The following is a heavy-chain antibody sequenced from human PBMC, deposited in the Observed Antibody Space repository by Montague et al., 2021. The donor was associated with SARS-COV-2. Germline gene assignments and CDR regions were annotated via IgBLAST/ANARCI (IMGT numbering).Heavy chain of an antibody. CDR2: IDWDDDK. CDR1: GFSLSTSGMC. CDR3: ARTTMITFGGVIVPFDY. V-gene: IGHV2-70*11. D-gene: IGHD3-16*02. Sequence: PALVKPTQTLTLTCTFSGFSLSTSGMCVSWIRQPPGKALEWLARIDWDDDKYYSTSLKTRLTISKDTSKNQVVLTMTNKDPVDTATYYCARTTMITFGGVIVPFDYWGQGTLVTASS. J-gene: IGHJ4*02.